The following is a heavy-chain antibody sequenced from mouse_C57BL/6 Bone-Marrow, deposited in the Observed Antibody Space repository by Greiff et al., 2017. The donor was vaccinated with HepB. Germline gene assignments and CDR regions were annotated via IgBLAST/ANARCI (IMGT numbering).Heavy chain of an antibody. V-gene: IGHV5-4*01. CDR2: ISDGGSYT. D-gene: IGHD1-1*01. CDR3: ARWRDYGSMWYVDV. Sequence: EVQLVESGGGLVKPGGSLKLSCAASGFTFSSYAMSWVRQTPEKRLEWVATISDGGSYTYYPDNVKGRFTISRDNAKNNLYLQMSHLESEDTAMYYCARWRDYGSMWYVDVWGTGSTVTVSS. J-gene: IGHJ1*03. CDR1: GFTFSSYA.